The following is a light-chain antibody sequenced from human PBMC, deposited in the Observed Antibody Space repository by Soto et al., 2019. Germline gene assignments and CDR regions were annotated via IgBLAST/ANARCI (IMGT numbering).Light chain of an antibody. CDR1: QSVSSSY. V-gene: IGKV3-20*01. CDR3: QQYGGSPLYT. Sequence: EIVLTQSPGTLSLSPGESATLSCRASQSVSSSYLAWYQQSPGQAPRLLIYGSSSRAAGIPARFSGSASGTDFTLTISRLEPEDFAVYYCQQYGGSPLYTFGQGTKLEI. CDR2: GSS. J-gene: IGKJ2*01.